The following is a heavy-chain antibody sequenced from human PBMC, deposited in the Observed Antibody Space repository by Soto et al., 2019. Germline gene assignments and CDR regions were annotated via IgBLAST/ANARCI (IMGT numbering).Heavy chain of an antibody. CDR3: ARGVGHSGYDY. CDR2: IYYSGST. CDR1: GGSISSYY. Sequence: PSETLSLTCTVSGGSISSYYWSWIRQPPGKGLEWIGYIYYSGSTNYNPSLKSRVTISVDTSKNQFSLKLSSVTAADTAVYYCARGVGHSGYDYWGQGTLVTVSS. J-gene: IGHJ4*02. V-gene: IGHV4-59*01. D-gene: IGHD5-12*01.